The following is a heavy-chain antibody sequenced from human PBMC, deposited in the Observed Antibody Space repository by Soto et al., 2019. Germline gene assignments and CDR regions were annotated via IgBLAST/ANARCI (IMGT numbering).Heavy chain of an antibody. V-gene: IGHV3-48*01. D-gene: IGHD3-3*01. Sequence: EVQLVESGGGLVQPGGSLRLSCAASGFTFSSYSMNWVRQAPGKGLEWVSYISSSSSTIYYADSVKGRFTISRDNAKNSLYLQMNSLRAEDTAVYYCAREGYDFWSGPDWYFDLWGRGTLVTVSS. CDR1: GFTFSSYS. CDR3: AREGYDFWSGPDWYFDL. J-gene: IGHJ2*01. CDR2: ISSSSSTI.